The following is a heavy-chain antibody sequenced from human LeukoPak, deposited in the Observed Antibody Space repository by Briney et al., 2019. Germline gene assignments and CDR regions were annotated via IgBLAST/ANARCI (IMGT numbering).Heavy chain of an antibody. V-gene: IGHV1-69*13. CDR3: ARDGRTTVSPRGYYYYYYYMDV. Sequence: GASVKVSCKASGGTFSSYAISWVRQAPGQGLEWMGGIIPIFGTANYAQKFQGRVTITADESTSTAYMELSSLRSEVTAVYYCARDGRTTVSPRGYYYYYYYMDVWGKGTTVTVSS. D-gene: IGHD4-11*01. J-gene: IGHJ6*03. CDR2: IIPIFGTA. CDR1: GGTFSSYA.